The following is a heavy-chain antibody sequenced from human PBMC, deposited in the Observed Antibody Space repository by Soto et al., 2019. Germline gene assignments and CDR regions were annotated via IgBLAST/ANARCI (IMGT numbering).Heavy chain of an antibody. Sequence: QLQLQESGSGLVKPSQTLSLTCAVSGGSISSGGYSWRWIRQPPGNGLEWIGYIYHSGSTYYNPSLKSRVTISVDRSKNHFYLKLSSVTDADTAVYYCVRLNHYGSGIYPPYYWGMDVWGQGTTVTVSS. J-gene: IGHJ6*02. D-gene: IGHD3-10*01. CDR2: IYHSGST. V-gene: IGHV4-30-2*01. CDR1: GGSISSGGYS. CDR3: VRLNHYGSGIYPPYYWGMDV.